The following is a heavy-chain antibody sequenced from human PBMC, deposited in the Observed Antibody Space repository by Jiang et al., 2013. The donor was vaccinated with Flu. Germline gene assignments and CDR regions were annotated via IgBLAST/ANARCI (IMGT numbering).Heavy chain of an antibody. J-gene: IGHJ4*02. D-gene: IGHD6-19*01. Sequence: KPSETLSLTCAVYGGSFSGYYWSWIRQPPGKGLEWIGEINHSGSTNYNPSLKSRVTISVDTSKNQFSLKLSSVTAADTAVYYCARGRRGWYAYWGQGTLVTVSS. CDR2: INHSGST. CDR1: GGSFSGYY. V-gene: IGHV4-34*01. CDR3: ARGRRGWYAY.